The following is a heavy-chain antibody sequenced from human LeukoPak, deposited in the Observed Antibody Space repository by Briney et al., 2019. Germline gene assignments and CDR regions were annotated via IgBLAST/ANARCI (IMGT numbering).Heavy chain of an antibody. CDR3: ASLGTLVP. CDR2: INTDGSIT. V-gene: IGHV3-74*01. CDR1: GFTFSTYL. D-gene: IGHD3-9*01. Sequence: GGSLRLSCAASGFTFSTYLVHWVRQAPGKGLVWVSRINTDGSITTCADSVKGRFTISRDNAKNTLYLQMNSLRDEDTAVYYCASLGTLVPWGQGTLVTVSS. J-gene: IGHJ5*02.